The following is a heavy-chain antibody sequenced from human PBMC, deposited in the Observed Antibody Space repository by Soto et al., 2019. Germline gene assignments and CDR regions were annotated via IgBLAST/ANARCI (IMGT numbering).Heavy chain of an antibody. CDR3: AREPATAKPEGVDF. CDR1: GYTFSDYY. CDR2: INPNSGGT. J-gene: IGHJ4*02. V-gene: IGHV1-2*02. Sequence: ASVKVSCKASGYTFSDYYIHWLRQSPGQGLEWMGWINPNSGGTKYAPKFQGGVTMTRDTSITTAYMELSRLRSGDTAVYYCAREPATAKPEGVDFWGQGTLVTVSS. D-gene: IGHD1-1*01.